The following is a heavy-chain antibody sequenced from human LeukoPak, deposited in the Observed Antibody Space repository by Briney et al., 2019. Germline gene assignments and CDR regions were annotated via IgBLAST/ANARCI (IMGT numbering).Heavy chain of an antibody. CDR3: ARDLGYSGYDSDYYYMDV. Sequence: ASVKVSCKASGYTFTGYYMHWGRQAPGQGLEWMGWINPNSGGTNYAQKFQGRVTMTRDTSISTAYMELGRLRSDDTAVYYCARDLGYSGYDSDYYYMDVWGKGTTVTVSS. D-gene: IGHD5-12*01. V-gene: IGHV1-2*02. CDR1: GYTFTGYY. J-gene: IGHJ6*03. CDR2: INPNSGGT.